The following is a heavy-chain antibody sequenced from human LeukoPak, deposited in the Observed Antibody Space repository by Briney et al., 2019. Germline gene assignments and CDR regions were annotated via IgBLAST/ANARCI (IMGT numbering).Heavy chain of an antibody. CDR1: GFTFTNYG. CDR2: LSGSGDGQ. Sequence: GGSLRLSCSASGFTFTNYGMSWVRQAPGKGLEWVSGLSGSGDGQFYADSVKGRFTISRDNSKNTLYLQMNSLRAEDTAVYYCARDSFDFDWSRANYYYYYMDVWGKGTTVTVSS. V-gene: IGHV3-23*01. CDR3: ARDSFDFDWSRANYYYYYMDV. J-gene: IGHJ6*03. D-gene: IGHD3-9*01.